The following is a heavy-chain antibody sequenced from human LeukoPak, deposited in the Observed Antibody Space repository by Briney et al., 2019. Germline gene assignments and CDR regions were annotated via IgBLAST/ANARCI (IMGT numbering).Heavy chain of an antibody. CDR3: ARFGVDYDMGV. J-gene: IGHJ6*02. CDR2: IHYSGKA. Sequence: SETLSLTCTVSGSSISGYYWTWTRQPPGKGLEWIGQIHYSGKADYNPSLRSRITISVDTSKNQMFLKLSSLTAADTAVYYCARFGVDYDMGVWGQGTTVTVSS. V-gene: IGHV4-59*01. CDR1: GSSISGYY. D-gene: IGHD3-16*01.